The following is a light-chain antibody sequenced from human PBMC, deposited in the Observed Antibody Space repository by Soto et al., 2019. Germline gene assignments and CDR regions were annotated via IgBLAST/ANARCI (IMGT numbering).Light chain of an antibody. CDR3: QHYKNYPLT. CDR2: GAS. CDR1: QDVGRC. Sequence: ALRMTQSPSSLSASAGDRVAIACRASQDVGRCLAWYQQKPGQAPKLLIYGASTLQSGVPSRFSGGEAGTDFTLTISCLRSEDFATYSCQHYKNYPLTFGQGTKVDIK. J-gene: IGKJ1*01. V-gene: IGKV1-8*01.